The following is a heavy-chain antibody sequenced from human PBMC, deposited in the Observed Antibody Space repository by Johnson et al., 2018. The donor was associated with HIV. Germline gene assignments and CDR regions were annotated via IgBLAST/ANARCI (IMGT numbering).Heavy chain of an antibody. D-gene: IGHD6-6*01. CDR2: IWYDGSNK. CDR1: GFTFSSYW. J-gene: IGHJ3*02. Sequence: QVQLVESGGGVVQPGRSLRLSCAASGFTFSSYWMSWVRQAPGKGLEWVAVIWYDGSNKYYADSVKGRFTISRDNSKNTLYRQMNSLRAEDTAVYYCAKDRGAARAFDAFDIWGQGTMVTVSS. V-gene: IGHV3-33*06. CDR3: AKDRGAARAFDAFDI.